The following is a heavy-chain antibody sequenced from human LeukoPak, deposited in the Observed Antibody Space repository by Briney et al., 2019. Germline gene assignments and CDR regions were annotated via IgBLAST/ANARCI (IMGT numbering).Heavy chain of an antibody. V-gene: IGHV1-18*01. D-gene: IGHD6-19*01. CDR1: GYTFTPYG. Sequence: GASLKVSCKASGYTFTPYGITWVRQAPGQGLEWMGWISAHNGNTNYAQKLQGRVTMTTDTSTSTAYMELRSLRSDDTAVYYCARTRIEVAGSYYFDYWGQGTLITVSS. CDR2: ISAHNGNT. J-gene: IGHJ4*02. CDR3: ARTRIEVAGSYYFDY.